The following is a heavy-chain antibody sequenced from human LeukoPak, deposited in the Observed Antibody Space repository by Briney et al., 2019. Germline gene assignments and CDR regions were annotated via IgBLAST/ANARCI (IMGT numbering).Heavy chain of an antibody. CDR1: GFTFSSHG. CDR3: AKDLSRTAVAGHDY. V-gene: IGHV3-30*02. Sequence: PGGSLRLSCAASGFTFSSHGMHWVRQAPGKGLEWVAFIRYDGSNKYYADSVKGRFTISRDNSKNTLYLQMNSLRAEDTAVYYCAKDLSRTAVAGHDYWGQGTLVTVSS. D-gene: IGHD6-19*01. CDR2: IRYDGSNK. J-gene: IGHJ4*02.